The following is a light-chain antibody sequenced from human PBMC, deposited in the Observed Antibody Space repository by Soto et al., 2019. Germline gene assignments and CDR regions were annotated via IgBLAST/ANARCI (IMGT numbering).Light chain of an antibody. CDR3: QQYGTSPLT. CDR1: QSVSTNF. J-gene: IGKJ4*01. Sequence: EIVSSQSPGTLSLSPGDRGTLSCRASQSVSTNFLAWYQQKPGQAPRLLIYGASSRATGIPDRFSGSGSGTDFTLTISRLEPEDFAVYYCQQYGTSPLTFGGGTKVDIK. CDR2: GAS. V-gene: IGKV3-20*01.